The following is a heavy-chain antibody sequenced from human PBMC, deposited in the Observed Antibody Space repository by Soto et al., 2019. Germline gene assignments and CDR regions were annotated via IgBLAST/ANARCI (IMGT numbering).Heavy chain of an antibody. CDR1: GGSVSSGRYY. D-gene: IGHD6-13*01. CDR2: IYYSGST. V-gene: IGHV4-61*01. Sequence: SETLSLTCTVSGGSVSSGRYYWIWIRQPPGKGLEWIGYIYYSGSTNYNPSLKSRVTISVDTSKNQFSLKLSSVTAADTAVYYCARGFTGRATAENLDYRGQGTLVTVSS. J-gene: IGHJ4*02. CDR3: ARGFTGRATAENLDY.